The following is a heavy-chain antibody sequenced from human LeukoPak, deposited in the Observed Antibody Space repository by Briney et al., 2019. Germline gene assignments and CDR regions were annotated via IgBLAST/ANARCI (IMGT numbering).Heavy chain of an antibody. CDR2: MSNSGENT. CDR1: GFTVSSMY. J-gene: IGHJ4*02. Sequence: GGSLRLSCAASGFTVSSMYMSWVRQTPGKGLEWVGIMSNSGENTFYGEAVKGRFTISRDNSQNTLYLQMNSLRPEDTAVYYCAKGGASVTRYVDYWGQGTLVTVSS. D-gene: IGHD4-17*01. CDR3: AKGGASVTRYVDY. V-gene: IGHV3-30*18.